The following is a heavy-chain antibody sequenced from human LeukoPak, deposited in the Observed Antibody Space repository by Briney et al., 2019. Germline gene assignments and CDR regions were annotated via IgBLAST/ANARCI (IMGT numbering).Heavy chain of an antibody. CDR3: ARRYAAYGIAEYYYDS. V-gene: IGHV4-39*01. D-gene: IGHD6-13*01. CDR1: GDSISSSSYY. J-gene: IGHJ4*02. CDR2: IYYSGRT. Sequence: KPSETLSLTCTVSGDSISSSSYYWGWIRQPPGKGLEWIGSIYYSGRTYCSPSLKGRVTISVDTSKNQFSLRLSSVTAADTAVYYCARRYAAYGIAEYYYDSWGQGSLVTVSS.